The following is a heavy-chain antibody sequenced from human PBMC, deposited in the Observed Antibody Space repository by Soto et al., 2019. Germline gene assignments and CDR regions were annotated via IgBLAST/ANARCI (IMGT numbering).Heavy chain of an antibody. Sequence: QVQLVQSGAEVKKPGSSVKVSCRAPGGTFNSHTITWVRQAPGQGLEWMGGIMPMFGVTNYARKFQGRLTMTANESTTTAYMEVSGLTSDDTAVYYCAGEGVTSSMSLPWWGYHCYGLEVWGQGTTVIVSS. J-gene: IGHJ6*02. CDR1: GGTFNSHT. CDR2: IMPMFGVT. CDR3: AGEGVTSSMSLPWWGYHCYGLEV. V-gene: IGHV1-69*12. D-gene: IGHD2-2*01.